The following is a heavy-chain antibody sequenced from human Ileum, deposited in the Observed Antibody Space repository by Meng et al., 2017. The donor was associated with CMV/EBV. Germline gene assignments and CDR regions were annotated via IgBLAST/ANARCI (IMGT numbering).Heavy chain of an antibody. J-gene: IGHJ5*02. V-gene: IGHV1-8*02. CDR1: TSYG. CDR2: ISAYNGNT. CDR3: ARKSPFVPPLTVQSRDNWFDP. Sequence: TSYGISWVRQAPGQGLEWMGWISAYNGNTAYAQKFQGRVTMTRNTSISTAYMELSSLSSEDTAIYYCARKSPFVPPLTVQSRDNWFDPWGQGTLVTVSS. D-gene: IGHD2-2*01.